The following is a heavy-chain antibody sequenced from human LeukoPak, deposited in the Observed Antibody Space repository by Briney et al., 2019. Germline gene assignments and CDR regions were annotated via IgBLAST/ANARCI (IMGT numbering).Heavy chain of an antibody. Sequence: SETLSLTCTVSGGSTRSSSYYGGWIRQPPGKGLQWIWSIYYSGSTISVHTSKNHFSLQLSSVTPGDTAVYYCARQGQSSSYSTRATEFDYWGQGTLVTVSS. CDR1: GGSTRSSSYY. D-gene: IGHD6-13*01. J-gene: IGHJ4*02. CDR2: IYYSG. CDR3: ARQGQSSSYSTRATEFDY. V-gene: IGHV4-39*01.